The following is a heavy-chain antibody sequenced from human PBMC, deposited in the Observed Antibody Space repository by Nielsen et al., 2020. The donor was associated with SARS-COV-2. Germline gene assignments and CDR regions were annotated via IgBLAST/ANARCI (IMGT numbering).Heavy chain of an antibody. J-gene: IGHJ4*02. CDR2: ISGSGGST. CDR1: GFTLSSYA. CDR3: AKRGIRTSDPFDY. V-gene: IGHV3-23*01. D-gene: IGHD5-18*01. Sequence: GESLKISCAASGFTLSSYAMSWVRQAPGKGLEWVSAISGSGGSTYYADSVKGRFTISRDNSKNTLYLQMNSLRAEDTAVYYCAKRGIRTSDPFDYWGQGTLVTVSS.